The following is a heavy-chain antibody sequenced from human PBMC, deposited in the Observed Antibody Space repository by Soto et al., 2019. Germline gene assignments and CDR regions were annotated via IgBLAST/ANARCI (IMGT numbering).Heavy chain of an antibody. V-gene: IGHV1-69*13. CDR2: VIPIFGTA. CDR3: ASVEYSLSLWLEDAADSYYYYGMDV. J-gene: IGHJ6*02. Sequence: ASVKVSCKASGGTFSSYAISWVRQAPGQGLEWMGGVIPIFGTANYAQKFQGRGTITADESTSTAYIELSSLRSEDTAVYYCASVEYSLSLWLEDAADSYYYYGMDVWGQGPTVTVSS. CDR1: GGTFSSYA. D-gene: IGHD6-6*01.